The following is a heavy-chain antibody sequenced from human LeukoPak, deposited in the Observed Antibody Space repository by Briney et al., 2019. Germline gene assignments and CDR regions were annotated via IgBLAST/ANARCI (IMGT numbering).Heavy chain of an antibody. CDR3: AKEALSYGDPDYYGMDV. D-gene: IGHD4-17*01. J-gene: IGHJ6*02. CDR1: GFTFSSYG. CDR2: ISYDGSNK. V-gene: IGHV3-30*18. Sequence: GGSLRLSCAASGFTFSSYGMHWVRQAPGRGLEWVAAISYDGSNKYYADSVKGRFTISRDNSKNTLYLQMNSLRAEDTAVYFCAKEALSYGDPDYYGMDVWGQGTTVTVSS.